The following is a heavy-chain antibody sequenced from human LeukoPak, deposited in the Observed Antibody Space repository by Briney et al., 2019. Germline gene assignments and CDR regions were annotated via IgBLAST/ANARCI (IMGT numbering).Heavy chain of an antibody. CDR3: ARGKEQLVQLYYYYMDV. D-gene: IGHD6-6*01. Sequence: SQTLSLTCAISGDSVSSNSAAWNWIRQSPSRGLEWLGRTYYRSKWYNDYAVSVKSRITINPDTSKNQFSLQLNSVTPEDTAVYYCARGKEQLVQLYYYYMDVWGKGTTVTVSS. CDR2: TYYRSKWYN. J-gene: IGHJ6*03. CDR1: GDSVSSNSAA. V-gene: IGHV6-1*01.